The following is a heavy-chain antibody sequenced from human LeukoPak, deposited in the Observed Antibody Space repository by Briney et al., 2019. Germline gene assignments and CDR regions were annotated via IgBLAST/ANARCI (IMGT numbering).Heavy chain of an antibody. Sequence: PGGSLRLSCAASGFTFSSYAMSWVRQAPGKWLEWVSAISGSGGSTYYADSVKGRFTISRDNSKNTLYLQMNSLRAEDTAVYYCAKDPYDILTGYYWYFWGQGTLVTVSS. CDR2: ISGSGGST. CDR1: GFTFSSYA. CDR3: AKDPYDILTGYYWYF. J-gene: IGHJ4*02. V-gene: IGHV3-23*01. D-gene: IGHD3-9*01.